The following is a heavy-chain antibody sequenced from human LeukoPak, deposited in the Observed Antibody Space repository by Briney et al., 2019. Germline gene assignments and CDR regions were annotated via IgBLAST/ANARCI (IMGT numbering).Heavy chain of an antibody. CDR1: GGSISSYY. V-gene: IGHV4-59*12. D-gene: IGHD5-18*01. J-gene: IGHJ4*02. CDR3: TKRGYSYGSDY. CDR2: IYYSGST. Sequence: SETLSLTCTVSGGSISSYYWSWIRQPPGKGLEWIGYIYYSGSTNYNPSLKSRVTISVDTSKNQFSLKLSSVTAADTAVYYCTKRGYSYGSDYWGQGTLVTVSS.